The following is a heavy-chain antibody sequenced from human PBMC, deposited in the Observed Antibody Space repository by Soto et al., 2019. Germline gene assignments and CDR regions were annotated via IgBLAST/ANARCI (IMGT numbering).Heavy chain of an antibody. CDR1: GYTFTSYA. J-gene: IGHJ4*02. CDR3: ARDLAAADY. D-gene: IGHD6-13*01. Sequence: QVQLVQSGAEEKKPGASVKVSCKASGYTFTSYAMHWVRQAPGQRLEWMGWINGGNGNTKYSEKFQGRVTITRDTSASTAAMELSSLGSGDRAVYYCARDLAAADYWGQGTLVTVP. CDR2: INGGNGNT. V-gene: IGHV1-3*05.